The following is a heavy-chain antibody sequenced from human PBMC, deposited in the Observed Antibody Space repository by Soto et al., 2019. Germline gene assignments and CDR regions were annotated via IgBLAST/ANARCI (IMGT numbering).Heavy chain of an antibody. V-gene: IGHV3-30*18. CDR3: AKDRGRGSYAGGDFDH. Sequence: QMELVESGGGVVQPGRSLRLSCEGSGFSFRSFGMHWVRQSPAKGLEWLAIISFDGSNQYYADSVKGQFIISRDNSKNTVYLEMNNLRPEDTAVYYGAKDRGRGSYAGGDFDHWGLGTLVTVSS. CDR1: GFSFRSFG. D-gene: IGHD1-26*01. CDR2: ISFDGSNQ. J-gene: IGHJ4*02.